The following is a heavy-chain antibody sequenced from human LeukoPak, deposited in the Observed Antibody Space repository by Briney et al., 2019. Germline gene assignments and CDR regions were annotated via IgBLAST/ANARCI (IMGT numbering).Heavy chain of an antibody. V-gene: IGHV3-23*01. D-gene: IGHD6-13*01. CDR2: ISGSGGST. CDR1: GFTFSSYA. J-gene: IGHJ4*02. Sequence: GSLRLSCAASGFTFSSYAMSWVRQAPGKGLEWVSAISGSGGSTYYADSVKGRFTISRDNSKNTLYLQMDSLRAEDTAVYYCATSGYSSSWYPYYFDYWGQGTLVTVSS. CDR3: ATSGYSSSWYPYYFDY.